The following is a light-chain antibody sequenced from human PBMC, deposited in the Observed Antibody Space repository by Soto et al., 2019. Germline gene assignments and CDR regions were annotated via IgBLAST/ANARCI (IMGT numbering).Light chain of an antibody. CDR1: QSLLHTNGYNY. Sequence: DSVMNQSPVSLPVTPGAPASISCRSSQSLLHTNGYNYLEWYLQKPGQSPQLLIYVGSNRASGVPARVSSSGSGTEFTLKIIRVEAEDVGVYYCMQALQTPYTFGQGNRLEMK. CDR3: MQALQTPYT. J-gene: IGKJ2*01. V-gene: IGKV2-28*01. CDR2: VGS.